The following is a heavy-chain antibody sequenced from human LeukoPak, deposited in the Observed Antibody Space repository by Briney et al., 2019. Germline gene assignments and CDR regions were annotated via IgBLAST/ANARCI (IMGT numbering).Heavy chain of an antibody. D-gene: IGHD2-8*01. CDR3: ARMTDIVLMVYAIPSDYGMDV. J-gene: IGHJ6*02. CDR1: GYTFTGYY. Sequence: AASVKVSCKASGYTFTGYYMHWVRQAPGQGLEWMGWINPNSGGTNYAQKFQGRVTMTRDTSISTAYMELSRLRSDDTAVYYCARMTDIVLMVYAIPSDYGMDVWGQGTTVTVSS. V-gene: IGHV1-2*02. CDR2: INPNSGGT.